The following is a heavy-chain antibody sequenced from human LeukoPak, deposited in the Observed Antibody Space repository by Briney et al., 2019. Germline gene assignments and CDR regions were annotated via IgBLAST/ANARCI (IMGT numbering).Heavy chain of an antibody. D-gene: IGHD1-26*01. V-gene: IGHV4-4*07. CDR1: GGSIRSYY. CDR2: IYSSGTT. CDR3: ARDGYTASYYSLDY. J-gene: IGHJ4*02. Sequence: SETLSLTCTVSGGSIRSYYWSWIRQPAGKGLESIGRIYSSGTTNYNPSLKSRVTMSVDMSTNQFSLRLSSVTAADTAIYYCARDGYTASYYSLDYWGQRILVTVSS.